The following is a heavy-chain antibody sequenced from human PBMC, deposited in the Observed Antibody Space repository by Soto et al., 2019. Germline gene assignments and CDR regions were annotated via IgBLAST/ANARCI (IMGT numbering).Heavy chain of an antibody. J-gene: IGHJ4*02. CDR3: ARDAISAYRPSGAGMERGDY. D-gene: IGHD3-16*01. Sequence: PGGSLSVSCAASGFTFRSYWMNWVRQAPGKGLEWVANINLDGSEKYYVDSVKGRFTVSRDNAKNSLYLQMYSLRADDTAVYYCARDAISAYRPSGAGMERGDYWGQGTLVTVAS. CDR2: INLDGSEK. CDR1: GFTFRSYW. V-gene: IGHV3-7*05.